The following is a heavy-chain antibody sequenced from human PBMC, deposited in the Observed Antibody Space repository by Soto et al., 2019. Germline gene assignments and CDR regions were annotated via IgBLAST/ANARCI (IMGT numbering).Heavy chain of an antibody. D-gene: IGHD3-22*01. CDR1: GFTFSSYA. Sequence: GGSLRLCCAASGFTFSSYAMSWVRQAPGKGLEWVSAISGSGGSTYYADSVKGRFTISRDNSKNTLYLQMNSLRAEDTAVYYCAKFSGYYFYFDYWGQGTLVTVSS. V-gene: IGHV3-23*01. J-gene: IGHJ4*02. CDR2: ISGSGGST. CDR3: AKFSGYYFYFDY.